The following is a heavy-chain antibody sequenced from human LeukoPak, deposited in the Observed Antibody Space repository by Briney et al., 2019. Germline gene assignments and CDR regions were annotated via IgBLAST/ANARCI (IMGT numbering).Heavy chain of an antibody. CDR2: ISYGGSNE. Sequence: GTSLRLSCAASGFTFSNYGMHWVRQAPGKGREWVAVISYGGSNEYYADSVKGRFTISRDNSKNTLYLQMNSPRAEDTAVYYCAKGHYDSSGYYFDYWGQGTLVTVSS. V-gene: IGHV3-30*18. CDR1: GFTFSNYG. CDR3: AKGHYDSSGYYFDY. D-gene: IGHD3-22*01. J-gene: IGHJ4*02.